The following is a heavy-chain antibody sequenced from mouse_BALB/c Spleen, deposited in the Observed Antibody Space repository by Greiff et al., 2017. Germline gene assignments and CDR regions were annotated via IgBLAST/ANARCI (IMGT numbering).Heavy chain of an antibody. CDR1: GFTFSSFG. Sequence: EVKVVESGGGLVQPGGSRKLSCAASGFTFSSFGMHWVRQAPEKGLEWVAYISSGSSTIYYADTVKGRFTISRDNPKNTLFLRMTSLRSEDTAMYYCARPIYYGNEWFAYWGQGTLVTVSA. J-gene: IGHJ3*01. D-gene: IGHD2-1*01. CDR3: ARPIYYGNEWFAY. V-gene: IGHV5-17*02. CDR2: ISSGSSTI.